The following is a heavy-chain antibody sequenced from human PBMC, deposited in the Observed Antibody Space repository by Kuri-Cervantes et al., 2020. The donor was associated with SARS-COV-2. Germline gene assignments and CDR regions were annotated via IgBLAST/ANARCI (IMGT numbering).Heavy chain of an antibody. Sequence: GESLRLSCAASGFTFSSYGMHWVRQAPGKGLEWVAVISYDGSNKYYADSVKGRFTISRDNSKNTLYLQMNSLRAEDTAVYYCAKELSRDIIVVPVYHYYYGMDVWGQGTTVTVSS. CDR1: GFTFSSYG. D-gene: IGHD2-2*01. J-gene: IGHJ6*02. V-gene: IGHV3-30*18. CDR3: AKELSRDIIVVPVYHYYYGMDV. CDR2: ISYDGSNK.